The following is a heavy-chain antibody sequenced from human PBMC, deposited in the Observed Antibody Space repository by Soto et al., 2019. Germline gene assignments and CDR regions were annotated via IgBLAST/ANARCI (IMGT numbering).Heavy chain of an antibody. J-gene: IGHJ6*02. CDR2: ISAYNGNT. V-gene: IGHV1-18*01. CDR3: ASSPSYYYGMDV. Sequence: ASVKVSCKASGYTFTSYGISWVRQAPGQGLEWMGWISAYNGNTNYAQKLQGRVTMTTDTSTSAAYMELRSLRSDDTAVYYCASSPSYYYGMDVWGQGTTVTVSS. CDR1: GYTFTSYG.